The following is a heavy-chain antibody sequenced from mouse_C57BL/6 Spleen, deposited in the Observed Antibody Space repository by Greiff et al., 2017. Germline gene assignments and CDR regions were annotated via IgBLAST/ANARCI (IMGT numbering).Heavy chain of an antibody. Sequence: EVKLMESGGGLVKPGGSLKLSCAASGFTFSDYGMHWVRQAPEKGLEWVAYISSGSSTIYYADTVKGRFTISRDNAKNTLFLQMTSLRSEDTAMYYCARPSDAHYGSMAYWGQGTLVTVSA. CDR3: ARPSDAHYGSMAY. CDR2: ISSGSSTI. D-gene: IGHD1-1*01. CDR1: GFTFSDYG. J-gene: IGHJ3*01. V-gene: IGHV5-17*01.